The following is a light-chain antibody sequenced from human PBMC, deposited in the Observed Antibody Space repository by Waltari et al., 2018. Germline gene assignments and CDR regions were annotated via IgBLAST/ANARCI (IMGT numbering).Light chain of an antibody. V-gene: IGKV1-16*01. CDR1: QGIRKS. CDR2: TGS. Sequence: DIQMTQSPSSLSASVGDRVTITCRASQGIRKSLAWFQQKPGQAPKSLIYTGSTLESGVPSRFSGSGSGTEFALTISSLQPEDFATYYCLQYSSYPLTFGPGTKVDSK. CDR3: LQYSSYPLT. J-gene: IGKJ3*01.